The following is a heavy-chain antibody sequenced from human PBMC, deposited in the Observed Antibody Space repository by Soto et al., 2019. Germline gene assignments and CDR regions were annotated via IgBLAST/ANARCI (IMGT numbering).Heavy chain of an antibody. CDR1: GYTFTSYG. CDR3: AREMATITRSLDF. CDR2: ISAYNGNT. D-gene: IGHD5-12*01. Sequence: ESVKVSCKASGYTFTSYGISWVRQAPGQGLEWMGWISAYNGNTNYAQKLQGRVTMTTDTSTSTAYMELRSLRSDDTAVYYCAREMATITRSLDFWDQGTMVTVS. J-gene: IGHJ3*01. V-gene: IGHV1-18*01.